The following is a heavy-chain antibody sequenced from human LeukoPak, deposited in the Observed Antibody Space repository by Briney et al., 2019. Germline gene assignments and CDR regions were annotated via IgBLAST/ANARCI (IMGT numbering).Heavy chain of an antibody. CDR2: ISGSGGST. D-gene: IGHD6-19*01. V-gene: IGHV3-23*01. J-gene: IGHJ4*02. CDR1: GLSFSSFA. CDR3: AAGSTSGWYVHFDY. Sequence: GGSLRLSCAASGLSFSSFAMSWVRQAPGKGLEWVSAISGSGGSTYDPDSVKGRFTISRDNSKNTLYLQMNSLRAEDTAVYYCAAGSTSGWYVHFDYWGQGTLVTVSS.